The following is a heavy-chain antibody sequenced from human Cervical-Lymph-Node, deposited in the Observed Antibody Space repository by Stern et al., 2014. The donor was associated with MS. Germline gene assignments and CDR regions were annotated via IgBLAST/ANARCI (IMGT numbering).Heavy chain of an antibody. CDR1: TDTFSNID. J-gene: IGHJ4*02. V-gene: IGHV1-69*01. CDR3: VRDQAGVAVY. Sequence: VQLVESGAEVKKPGSSMKVSCKASTDTFSNIDISWVRQAPGQGLEWLGGIIPFFGTANYARKVQDSLMITADVSTSTVTMELSSLRSEDTAVYYCVRDQAGVAVYWGQGSLVTVSS. D-gene: IGHD6-19*01. CDR2: IIPFFGTA.